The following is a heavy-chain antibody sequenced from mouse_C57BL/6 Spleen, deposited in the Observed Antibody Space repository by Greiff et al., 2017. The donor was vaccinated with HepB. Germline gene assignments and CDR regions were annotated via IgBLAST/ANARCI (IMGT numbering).Heavy chain of an antibody. J-gene: IGHJ4*01. CDR2: ISYDGSN. CDR3: AREDYGSRRAMDY. CDR1: GYSITSGYY. V-gene: IGHV3-6*01. Sequence: EVKLQESGPGLVKPSQSLSLTCSVTGYSITSGYYWNWIRQFPGNKLEWMGYISYDGSNNYNPSLKNRISITRDTSKNQFFLKLNSVTTEDTATYYCAREDYGSRRAMDYWGQGTSVTVSS. D-gene: IGHD1-1*01.